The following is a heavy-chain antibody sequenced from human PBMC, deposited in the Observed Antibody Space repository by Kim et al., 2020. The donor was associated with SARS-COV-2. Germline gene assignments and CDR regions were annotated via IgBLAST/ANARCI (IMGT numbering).Heavy chain of an antibody. J-gene: IGHJ1*01. V-gene: IGHV3-23*01. CDR1: GFTFSDYA. CDR2: ISEHGTHI. CDR3: AKSNPHYHGAGSYYNPEH. Sequence: GGSLRLSCVISGFTFSDYAMSWVRQAPGKGLEWVSGISEHGTHIYDAASVKGRFIISRDNSEQKLYLQMNSLRAEDTAVYYCAKSNPHYHGAGSYYNPEHWGHGTLVTVSS. D-gene: IGHD3-10*01.